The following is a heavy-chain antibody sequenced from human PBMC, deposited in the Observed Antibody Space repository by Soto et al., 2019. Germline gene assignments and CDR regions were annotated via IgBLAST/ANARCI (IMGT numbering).Heavy chain of an antibody. CDR2: VYYSGII. CDR3: ARGGAYSSSWYGN. CDR1: GASISSYY. D-gene: IGHD6-13*01. J-gene: IGHJ4*02. V-gene: IGHV4-59*01. Sequence: QVQLQESGPGLVKPSETLSLTCTVSGASISSYYWSWIRQPPGQGLECIGYVYYSGIIGYNPSLQSRVTISIDTSKNQFSLRLNSVTAADTAVYYCARGGAYSSSWYGNWGQGTLVTVSS.